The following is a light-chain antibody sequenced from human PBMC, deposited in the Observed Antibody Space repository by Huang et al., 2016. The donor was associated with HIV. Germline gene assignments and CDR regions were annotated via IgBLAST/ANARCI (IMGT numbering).Light chain of an antibody. J-gene: IGKJ2*01. Sequence: EIVMTQAPATLSVSPGERATLSCRASQSVNSDLAWYQQKPGQAPRHLNYRASIRATGIPARFSGSGSGTEFTLTISSLQSEDFAVYYCQQYKQWPPYTFGQGTKLEIK. CDR1: QSVNSD. CDR3: QQYKQWPPYT. V-gene: IGKV3-15*01. CDR2: RAS.